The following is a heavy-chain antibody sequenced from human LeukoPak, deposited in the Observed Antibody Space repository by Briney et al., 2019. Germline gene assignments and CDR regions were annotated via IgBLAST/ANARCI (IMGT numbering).Heavy chain of an antibody. V-gene: IGHV3-30-3*01. J-gene: IGHJ6*03. CDR2: ISYDGSIK. CDR1: GFTFSSYA. CDR3: ARDWWDIVVVPAAPHYYYMDV. Sequence: PGGSLRLSCAASGFTFSSYAMHWVRQAPGKGLEWVAVISYDGSIKYYADSVKGRFTISRDNSKNTLYLQMSSLRAEDTAVYCCARDWWDIVVVPAAPHYYYMDVWGKGTTVTVSS. D-gene: IGHD2-2*01.